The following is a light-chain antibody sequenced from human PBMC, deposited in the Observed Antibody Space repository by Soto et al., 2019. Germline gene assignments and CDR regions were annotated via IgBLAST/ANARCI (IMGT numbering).Light chain of an antibody. CDR2: EVS. CDR3: CSDAGSSTGV. CDR1: SSDVGNYNL. Sequence: QSALTQPASVSGSPGQSITISCTGTSSDVGNYNLVSWYQQHPGKAPKLIIYEVSKRPSGVSNRFSGSKSGNTASLTISGLQAEDEADYYCCSDAGSSTGVFGGGTQLTVL. V-gene: IGLV2-23*02. J-gene: IGLJ3*02.